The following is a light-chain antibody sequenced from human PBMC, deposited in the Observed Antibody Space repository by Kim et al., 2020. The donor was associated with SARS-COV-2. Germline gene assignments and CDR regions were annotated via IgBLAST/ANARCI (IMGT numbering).Light chain of an antibody. Sequence: PGERPALSGRASQCLSDTYLAWYQQKPGQAPRLVMYTASSRATGIPDRFSGSGSGTDFTLTISRLEPEDFAVYYCEQFGVSPYTFGQGTKLEI. J-gene: IGKJ2*01. CDR3: EQFGVSPYT. CDR2: TAS. V-gene: IGKV3-20*01. CDR1: QCLSDTY.